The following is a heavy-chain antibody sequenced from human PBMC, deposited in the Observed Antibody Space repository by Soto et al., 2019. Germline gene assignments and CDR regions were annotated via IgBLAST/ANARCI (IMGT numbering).Heavy chain of an antibody. CDR3: AKTTATTNYYYGMDV. CDR1: GFTFGNFW. D-gene: IGHD4-17*01. J-gene: IGHJ6*02. V-gene: IGHV3-74*03. Sequence: GGSLRLSCSDSGFTFGNFWIHWVRQAPGKGLEWVSHIGPDGTDIVYADSVKGRFIISRDNAKNSLYLQMNSLRAEDTALYYCAKTTATTNYYYGMDVWGQGTTVTVS. CDR2: IGPDGTDI.